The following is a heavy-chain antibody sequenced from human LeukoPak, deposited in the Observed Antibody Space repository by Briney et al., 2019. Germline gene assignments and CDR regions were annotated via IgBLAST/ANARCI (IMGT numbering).Heavy chain of an antibody. CDR1: GGSISSYY. V-gene: IGHV4-59*01. CDR2: IYYSGST. CDR3: ARVRGYDSRGFDY. J-gene: IGHJ4*02. D-gene: IGHD5-12*01. Sequence: PSETLSLTCTVSGGSISSYYWNWIRQPPGKGLEWIGYIYYSGSTNYNPSLKSRVTISVDTSKNQFSLKLSSVTAADTAVYYCARVRGYDSRGFDYWGQGTLVTVSS.